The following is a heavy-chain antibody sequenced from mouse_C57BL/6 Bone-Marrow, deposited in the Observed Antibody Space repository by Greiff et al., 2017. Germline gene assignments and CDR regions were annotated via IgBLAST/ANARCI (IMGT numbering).Heavy chain of an antibody. CDR1: GYTFTDYY. CDR2: FFPGSGST. Sequence: VQLQQSGPELVKPGASVKISCKATGYTFTDYYINWVKQRPGQGLEWIGWFFPGSGSTYYNEKFKGKATLTVDKSSSTAYMLLSSLTSEDSAVYFCARSGMITTREVYFDYWGQGTTLTVSA. V-gene: IGHV1-75*01. D-gene: IGHD2-4*01. J-gene: IGHJ2*01. CDR3: ARSGMITTREVYFDY.